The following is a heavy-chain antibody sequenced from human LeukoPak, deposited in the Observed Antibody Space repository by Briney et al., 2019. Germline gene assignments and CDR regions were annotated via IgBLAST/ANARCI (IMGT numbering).Heavy chain of an antibody. J-gene: IGHJ3*02. V-gene: IGHV4-4*07. CDR1: GGSISSYY. D-gene: IGHD1-7*01. CDR3: ASYNWNYVAFDI. Sequence: KPSETLSLXCTVSGGSISSYYWSWIRRPAGKGLESIGRIYTSGSTNYNPSLKSRVTMSVDTSKNQFSLKLSSVTAADTAVYYCASYNWNYVAFDIWGQGTMVTVSS. CDR2: IYTSGST.